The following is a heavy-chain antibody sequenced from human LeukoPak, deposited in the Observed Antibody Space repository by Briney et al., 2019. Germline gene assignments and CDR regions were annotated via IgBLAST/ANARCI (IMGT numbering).Heavy chain of an antibody. Sequence: PPQTPSLTCTLSRGSLSSVAYYWSWLRQHPGKGLEWIGYLYYSGTTYYNPSLKRRVTISLDTSKNQFSLKLTPVTAEHTAVYFCARRGATIAFDYWGQGTLVTVSS. D-gene: IGHD5-12*01. J-gene: IGHJ4*02. CDR2: LYYSGTT. CDR3: ARRGATIAFDY. V-gene: IGHV4-31*03. CDR1: RGSLSSVAYY.